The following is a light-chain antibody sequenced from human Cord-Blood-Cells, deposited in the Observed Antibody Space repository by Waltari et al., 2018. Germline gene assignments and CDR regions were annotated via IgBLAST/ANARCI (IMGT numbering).Light chain of an antibody. V-gene: IGLV2-14*03. CDR1: SSDVGGYNY. J-gene: IGLJ3*02. CDR3: SSYTSSSTWV. CDR2: DVS. Sequence: QSALTQPASVSGSPGQSITLSCTGTSSDVGGYNYVSWYQQHPGKAPKLMIYDVSNRPSGVSNRFSGSKSGNTASLTISGLQAEDEADYYRSSYTSSSTWVFGGGTKLTVL.